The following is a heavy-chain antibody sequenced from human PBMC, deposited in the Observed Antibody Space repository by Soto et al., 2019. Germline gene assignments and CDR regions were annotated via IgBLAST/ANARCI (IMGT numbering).Heavy chain of an antibody. J-gene: IGHJ4*02. CDR2: IYSGGTT. Sequence: GSLRLSCAASGFTVSSNFMSWVRQAPGKGLEWVSVIYSGGTTYYADSVKGRFTISRHNSKNTLYLQMNSLRPEDTAVYYCARGAGYSSGWYDYWGQGTLVTVSS. CDR3: ARGAGYSSGWYDY. CDR1: GFTVSSNF. D-gene: IGHD6-19*01. V-gene: IGHV3-53*04.